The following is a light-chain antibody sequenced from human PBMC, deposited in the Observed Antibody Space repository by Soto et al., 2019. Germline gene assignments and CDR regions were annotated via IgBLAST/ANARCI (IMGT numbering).Light chain of an antibody. Sequence: DIVMTQSPDSLAVSLGDRATINCKSSQIVLHSSYNKNYLAWYQQKPGQPPKLLIYWASTRESGVPDRFSGSGSGTDFTLTISCLHAEDVAVYYCQQYHSTPPTLGGGTKVEIK. CDR1: QIVLHSSYNKNY. J-gene: IGKJ4*01. CDR3: QQYHSTPPT. CDR2: WAS. V-gene: IGKV4-1*01.